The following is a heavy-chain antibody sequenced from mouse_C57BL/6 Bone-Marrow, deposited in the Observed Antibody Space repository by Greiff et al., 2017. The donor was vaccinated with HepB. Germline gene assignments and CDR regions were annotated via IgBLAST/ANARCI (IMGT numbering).Heavy chain of an antibody. J-gene: IGHJ2*01. D-gene: IGHD1-1*01. V-gene: IGHV1-50*01. CDR3: ERCTTVVAYYFDY. CDR1: GYTFTSYW. CDR2: IDPSDSYT. Sequence: QVQLQQPGAELVKPGASVKLSCKASGYTFTSYWMQWVKQRPGQGLEWIGEIDPSDSYTNYNQKFKGKATLTVDTASSTAYMQLSSLTSEDSAVYYCERCTTVVAYYFDYGGRGTALTVSA.